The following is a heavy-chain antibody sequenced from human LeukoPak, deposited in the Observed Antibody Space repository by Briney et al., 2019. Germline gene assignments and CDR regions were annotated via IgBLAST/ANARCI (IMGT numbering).Heavy chain of an antibody. D-gene: IGHD1-26*01. CDR1: GFSFSSYG. CDR2: ISYDGSNK. J-gene: IGHJ4*02. Sequence: PGRSLRLSCAASGFSFSSYGMHWVRLAPDKGLEWVAVISYDGSNKYYTDSVKGRFTISRDNSKNTLYLQINRLRAEDTAVYYCAKPLPGVGATLWSFDYWGQGTLVTVSS. CDR3: AKPLPGVGATLWSFDY. V-gene: IGHV3-30*18.